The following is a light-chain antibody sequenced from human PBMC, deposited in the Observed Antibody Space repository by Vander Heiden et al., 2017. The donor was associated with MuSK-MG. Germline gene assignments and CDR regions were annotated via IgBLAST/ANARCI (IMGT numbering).Light chain of an antibody. V-gene: IGKV3-11*01. Sequence: EIVLTQSPATLSLSPGERATLSCRASESVSNYLAWYQHKPGQAPRLLIYDASNRATGTPASFSGSGSGTDFTLTISSLEPEDFAVYFCQQRSNWPPLTFGGGTKVEIK. CDR1: ESVSNY. J-gene: IGKJ4*01. CDR2: DAS. CDR3: QQRSNWPPLT.